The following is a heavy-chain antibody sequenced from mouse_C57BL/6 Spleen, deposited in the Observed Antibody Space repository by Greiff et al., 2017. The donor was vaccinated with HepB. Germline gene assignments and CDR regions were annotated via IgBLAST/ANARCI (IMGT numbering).Heavy chain of an antibody. D-gene: IGHD3-3*01. J-gene: IGHJ2*01. CDR2: ISDGGSYT. V-gene: IGHV5-4*01. CDR1: GFTFSSYA. CDR3: ARDRDMYYFDY. Sequence: EVKLMESGGGLVKPGGSLKLSCAASGFTFSSYAMSWVRQTPEKRLEWVATISDGGSYTYYPDNVKGRFTISRDNAKNNLYLQMSHLKSEDTAMYYCARDRDMYYFDYWGRGTTLTVSS.